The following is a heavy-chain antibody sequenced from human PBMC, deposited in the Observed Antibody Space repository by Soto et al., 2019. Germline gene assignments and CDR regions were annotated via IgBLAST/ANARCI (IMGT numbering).Heavy chain of an antibody. Sequence: EVQLVQSGAEVKKPGESLKISCKGSGYSFTSYWIGWVRQMPGKGLEWMGIIYPGDSDTRYSPSFQGQVTISADKSISTAYLQWSSLKASDTAMYYCARLRNGNNWNSYLYYFDYWGQGTLVTVSS. V-gene: IGHV5-51*01. D-gene: IGHD1-7*01. CDR2: IYPGDSDT. CDR1: GYSFTSYW. CDR3: ARLRNGNNWNSYLYYFDY. J-gene: IGHJ4*02.